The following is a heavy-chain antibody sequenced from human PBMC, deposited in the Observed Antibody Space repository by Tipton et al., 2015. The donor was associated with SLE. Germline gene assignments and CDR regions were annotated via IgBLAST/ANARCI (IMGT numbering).Heavy chain of an antibody. Sequence: LRLSCAVYGGSFSGYYWSWIRQPPGKGLEWIGEINHSGSTNYNPSLKSRVTISVDTSKNQFSLKLSSVTAADTAVYYCARGGGSYGSGSYYPIYVCGQGTTFTVSS. CDR3: ARGGGSYGSGSYYPIYV. CDR2: INHSGST. J-gene: IGHJ6*02. CDR1: GGSFSGYY. D-gene: IGHD3-10*01. V-gene: IGHV4-34*01.